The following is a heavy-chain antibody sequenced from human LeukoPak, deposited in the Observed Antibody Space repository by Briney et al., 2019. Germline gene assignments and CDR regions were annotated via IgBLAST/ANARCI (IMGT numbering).Heavy chain of an antibody. D-gene: IGHD2-15*01. CDR1: GFTFSSYW. V-gene: IGHV3-7*03. J-gene: IGHJ4*02. CDR3: ARAPYCIGGSCRFDY. Sequence: PGGSLRLSCAASGFTFSSYWMSWVRQAPGKGLEWVANIKQDGSEKYYVDSVKGRFTISRDNAKNSLYLQMNSLRAEDTAVYCCARAPYCIGGSCRFDYWGQGTLVTVSS. CDR2: IKQDGSEK.